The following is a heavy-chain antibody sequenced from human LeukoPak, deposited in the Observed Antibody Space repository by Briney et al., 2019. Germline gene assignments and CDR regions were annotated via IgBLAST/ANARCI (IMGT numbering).Heavy chain of an antibody. J-gene: IGHJ4*02. CDR2: ISYDGGNK. V-gene: IGHV3-30-3*01. Sequence: PGGSLRLSCAASGFTFSSYSMHWVRQAPGKGLEWVAVISYDGGNKYYADSVKGRFTISRDNSKNTLYLQMNSLRAEDTAVYYCASPGGSGSYQLDYWGQGTLVTVSS. CDR1: GFTFSSYS. D-gene: IGHD3-10*01. CDR3: ASPGGSGSYQLDY.